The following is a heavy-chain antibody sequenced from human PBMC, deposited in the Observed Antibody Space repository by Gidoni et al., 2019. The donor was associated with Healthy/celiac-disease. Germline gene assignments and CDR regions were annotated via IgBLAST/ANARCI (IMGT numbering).Heavy chain of an antibody. CDR2: SYYSGST. J-gene: IGHJ4*02. CDR1: GGSISSYY. Sequence: QVQLPESGPGLVKPSETLSLTCTVSGGSISSYYWSWIRQPPGKGLEWIGYSYYSGSTNYNPTLKSRVTIAVDTAKNQFSLKLSSVTAADTDVYYCAGSMVATGSNDYWGQGTLVTVSS. V-gene: IGHV4-59*01. CDR3: AGSMVATGSNDY. D-gene: IGHD5-12*01.